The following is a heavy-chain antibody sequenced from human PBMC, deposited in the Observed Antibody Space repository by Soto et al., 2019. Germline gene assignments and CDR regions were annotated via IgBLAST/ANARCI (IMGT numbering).Heavy chain of an antibody. Sequence: SETLSLTFTVSGGSISSSSYYWGWIRQPPGKGLEWIGSIYYSGSTYYNPSLKSRVTISVDTSKNQFSLKLSSVTAADTAVYYCARSYSSILWGQGTLVTVS. CDR2: IYYSGST. CDR1: GGSISSSSYY. D-gene: IGHD6-19*01. J-gene: IGHJ4*02. V-gene: IGHV4-39*01. CDR3: ARSYSSIL.